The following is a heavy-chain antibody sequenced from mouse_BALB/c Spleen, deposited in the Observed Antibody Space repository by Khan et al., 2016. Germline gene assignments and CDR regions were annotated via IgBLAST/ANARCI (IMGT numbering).Heavy chain of an antibody. J-gene: IGHJ2*01. CDR3: ARGNSYYASSY. D-gene: IGHD2-10*01. CDR1: GYTFTTYW. V-gene: IGHV1-87*01. Sequence: QVQLKQSGAELARPGASVKLSCKASGYTFTTYWMQWVKQRPGQGLEWIGAIYPGDGDTRYTQKFKGKATLTADKSSSTAYMQLSSLASEDSAVYYYARGNSYYASSYWRPRTTLTVSS. CDR2: IYPGDGDT.